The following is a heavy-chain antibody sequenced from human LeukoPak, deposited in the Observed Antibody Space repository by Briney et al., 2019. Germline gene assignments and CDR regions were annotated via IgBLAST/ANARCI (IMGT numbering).Heavy chain of an antibody. CDR2: ISSSGSTI. J-gene: IGHJ4*02. CDR1: GFSFSNYE. CDR3: ARGFGYFDY. D-gene: IGHD3-16*01. Sequence: GGSLRLSCAASGFSFSNYETSWVRQAPGKGLEWVSYISSSGSTIYYADSVKGRFTISRDNAKKSLYLQMNSLRAEDTAVYYCARGFGYFDYWGQGTLVTVSS. V-gene: IGHV3-48*03.